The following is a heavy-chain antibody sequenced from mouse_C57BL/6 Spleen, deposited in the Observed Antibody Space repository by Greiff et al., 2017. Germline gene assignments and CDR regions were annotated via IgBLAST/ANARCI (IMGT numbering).Heavy chain of an antibody. J-gene: IGHJ4*01. CDR3: ARWGFDPYYAMDY. V-gene: IGHV1-54*01. Sequence: VKLMESGAELVRPGTSVKVSCKASGYAFTNYLIEWVKQRPGQGLEWIGVINPGSGGTNYNEKFKGKATLTADKSSSTAYMQLSSLTSEDSAVYYCARWGFDPYYAMDYWGQGTSVTVSS. CDR1: GYAFTNYL. CDR2: INPGSGGT.